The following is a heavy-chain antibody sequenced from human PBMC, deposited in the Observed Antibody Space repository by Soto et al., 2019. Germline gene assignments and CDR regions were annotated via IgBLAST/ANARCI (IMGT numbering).Heavy chain of an antibody. Sequence: QVPLVQSGTEVKKPGASVKVSCKASGYTFSNYDISWVRQAPGQGLEWMGWISTYNDNTNYAQNLQGRVTMTTDTSTSTAYIELRSLRSDDTAVYYCARGCYGSGSFYDYWGQGTLVTVSS. CDR2: ISTYNDNT. V-gene: IGHV1-18*01. D-gene: IGHD3-10*01. CDR1: GYTFSNYD. CDR3: ARGCYGSGSFYDY. J-gene: IGHJ4*02.